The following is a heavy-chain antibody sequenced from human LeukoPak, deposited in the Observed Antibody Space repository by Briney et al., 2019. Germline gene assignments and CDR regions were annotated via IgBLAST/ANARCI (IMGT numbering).Heavy chain of an antibody. Sequence: SETLSLTCTVSGGSISSSSYYWGWIRQPPGKGLEWIGSIYYSGSTYYNPSLKCRVTISVDTSKNQFSLKLSSVTAADTAVYYCARVYGLRFLEWISPLGMDVWGQGTTVTVSS. V-gene: IGHV4-39*01. D-gene: IGHD3-3*01. CDR2: IYYSGST. CDR1: GGSISSSSYY. J-gene: IGHJ6*02. CDR3: ARVYGLRFLEWISPLGMDV.